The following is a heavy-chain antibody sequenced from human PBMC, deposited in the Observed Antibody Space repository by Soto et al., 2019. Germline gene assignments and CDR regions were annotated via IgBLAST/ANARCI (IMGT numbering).Heavy chain of an antibody. CDR1: GGSISSYY. CDR3: ARVLGYCTNGVCYGTNWFDP. V-gene: IGHV4-59*01. D-gene: IGHD2-8*01. Sequence: TLSLTCTVSGGSISSYYWSWIRQPPGKGLEWIGYIYYSGSTNYNPSLKSRVTISVDTSKNQFSLKLSSVTAADTAVYYCARVLGYCTNGVCYGTNWFDPWGQGTLVTVSS. CDR2: IYYSGST. J-gene: IGHJ5*02.